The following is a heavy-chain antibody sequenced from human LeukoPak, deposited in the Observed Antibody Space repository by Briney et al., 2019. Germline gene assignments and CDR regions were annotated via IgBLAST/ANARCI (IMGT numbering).Heavy chain of an antibody. CDR3: ARHMSN. CDR1: GFTLSSYA. V-gene: IGHV3-23*01. Sequence: AGGSLSLSCAASGFTLSSYAMSWVRQAPGKGLEWVSSVGGSGGTTYYADSVKGRFTISRDNSKNTLYLQMNSLRVEDTAVYYCARHMSNWGQGQVATVSS. CDR2: VGGSGGTT. J-gene: IGHJ1*01.